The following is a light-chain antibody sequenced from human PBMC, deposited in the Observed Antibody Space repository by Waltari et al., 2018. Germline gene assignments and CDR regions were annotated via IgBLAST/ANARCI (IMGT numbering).Light chain of an antibody. Sequence: EIVLTQSPATLSLSPGERATLSCRASQSVSTYFAWYQQKPGQAPRLLIYDASNRATGIPARFSGSGSGTDFTLTISRLESEDFAVYYCQQRSNWPGTFGGGTKVEIK. CDR1: QSVSTY. CDR2: DAS. J-gene: IGKJ4*01. V-gene: IGKV3-11*01. CDR3: QQRSNWPGT.